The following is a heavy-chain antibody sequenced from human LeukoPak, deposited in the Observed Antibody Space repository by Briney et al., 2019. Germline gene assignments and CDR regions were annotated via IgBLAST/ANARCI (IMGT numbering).Heavy chain of an antibody. CDR2: ISWNSGSI. D-gene: IGHD2-15*01. CDR1: GFTFDDYA. J-gene: IGHJ3*02. Sequence: PGGSLRLSCAASGFTFDDYAMHWVRQAPGKGLEWVSGISWNSGSIGYADSAKGRFTISRDNAKNSLYLQMNSLRAEDTALYYCAKVVVVAATGPGVRNHDAFDIWGQGTMVTVSS. CDR3: AKVVVVAATGPGVRNHDAFDI. V-gene: IGHV3-9*01.